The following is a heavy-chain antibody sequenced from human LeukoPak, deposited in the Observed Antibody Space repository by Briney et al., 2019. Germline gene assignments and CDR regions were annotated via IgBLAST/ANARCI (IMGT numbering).Heavy chain of an antibody. CDR1: GYTFTSYD. CDR3: ARGSINYYDSSGIDY. V-gene: IGHV1-8*03. J-gene: IGHJ4*02. D-gene: IGHD3-22*01. Sequence: ASVKVSCKASGYTFTSYDINWVRQATGQGLEWIGWMNPNSGNTGYAQKFQGRVTITRNTSISTAYMELCSLRSEDTAVYYCARGSINYYDSSGIDYWGQGTLVTVSS. CDR2: MNPNSGNT.